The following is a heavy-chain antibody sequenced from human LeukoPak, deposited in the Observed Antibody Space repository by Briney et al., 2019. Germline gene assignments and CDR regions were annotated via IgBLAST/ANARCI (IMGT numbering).Heavy chain of an antibody. Sequence: PGGSLRLSCAASGFTFSSYSMNWVRQAPGKGLEWVSSISSSSSYIYYADSVKGRFTISRDNAKNSLYLQMNSLRAEDTAVYYCARTGGYSGYDSQGFDPWGQGTLVTVSS. V-gene: IGHV3-21*01. D-gene: IGHD5-12*01. CDR3: ARTGGYSGYDSQGFDP. CDR1: GFTFSSYS. CDR2: ISSSSSYI. J-gene: IGHJ5*02.